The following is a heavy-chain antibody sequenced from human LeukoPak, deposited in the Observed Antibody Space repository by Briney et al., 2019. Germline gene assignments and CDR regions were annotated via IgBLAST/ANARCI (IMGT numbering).Heavy chain of an antibody. CDR2: ISWNGGST. V-gene: IGHV3-20*04. J-gene: IGHJ4*02. Sequence: GGSLRLSCTASGFTFDEYGMSWVRQAPGKGLEWVSGISWNGGSTGYEDSVKGRFTISRDNAKNSLYLQMNSLRAEDTAVYYCARASSGYSPFDYWGQGTLVTVSS. D-gene: IGHD3-22*01. CDR3: ARASSGYSPFDY. CDR1: GFTFDEYG.